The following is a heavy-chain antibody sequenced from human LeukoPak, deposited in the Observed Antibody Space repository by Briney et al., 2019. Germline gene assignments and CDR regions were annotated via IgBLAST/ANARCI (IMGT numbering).Heavy chain of an antibody. CDR3: ARDLHGGNSFTSDWYFDL. Sequence: SETLSLTCAVSGGSISISDSNWWSWVRQPPGKGLEWIGEIYHSGSTNYNPSLKSRVTISVDKSKNQFSLKLSSVTAADTAVYYCARDLHGGNSFTSDWYFDLWGRGTLVTVSS. V-gene: IGHV4-4*02. CDR2: IYHSGST. D-gene: IGHD4-23*01. CDR1: GGSISISDSNW. J-gene: IGHJ2*01.